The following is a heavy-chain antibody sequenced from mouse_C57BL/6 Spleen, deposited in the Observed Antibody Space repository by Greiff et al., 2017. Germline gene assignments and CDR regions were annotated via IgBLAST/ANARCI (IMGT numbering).Heavy chain of an antibody. D-gene: IGHD2-1*01. V-gene: IGHV5-9*01. CDR2: ISGGGGNT. CDR3: ARQRDYGNYEAWFAY. CDR1: GFTFSSYT. J-gene: IGHJ3*01. Sequence: EVHLVESGGGLVKPGGSLKLSCAASGFTFSSYTMSWVRQTPEKRLEWVATISGGGGNTYYPDSVKGRFTISRDNAKNTLYLQMSSLRSEDTALYYCARQRDYGNYEAWFAYWGQGTLVTVSA.